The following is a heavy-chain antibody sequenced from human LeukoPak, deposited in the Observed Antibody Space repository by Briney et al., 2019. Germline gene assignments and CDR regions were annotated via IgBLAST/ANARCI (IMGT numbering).Heavy chain of an antibody. CDR2: ISGGGDST. Sequence: GGSLRLSCAASGFTFSSYAMSWVRQAPGKGLEWVSSISGGGDSTYYADSVKGRFTISRDNSKNTLYLQMNSLRAEDTAIYYCAEGDGSSLAYYYGMDVWGQGTTVTVSS. CDR1: GFTFSSYA. D-gene: IGHD1-26*01. V-gene: IGHV3-23*01. J-gene: IGHJ6*02. CDR3: AEGDGSSLAYYYGMDV.